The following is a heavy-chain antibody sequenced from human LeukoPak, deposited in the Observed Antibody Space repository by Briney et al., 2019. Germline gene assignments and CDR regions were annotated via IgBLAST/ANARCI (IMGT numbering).Heavy chain of an antibody. J-gene: IGHJ3*02. CDR3: ASERYGDHDVAFDI. CDR2: IYSGGKT. Sequence: GGSLRLSCAASGFNISSNYINWVRQAPGKGLEWVSIIYSGGKTFYGDSVKGRFTTSRHNSKNTVFLQMNGLRPDDTALYYCASERYGDHDVAFDIWGQGTMVTVSS. D-gene: IGHD4-17*01. V-gene: IGHV3-53*01. CDR1: GFNISSNY.